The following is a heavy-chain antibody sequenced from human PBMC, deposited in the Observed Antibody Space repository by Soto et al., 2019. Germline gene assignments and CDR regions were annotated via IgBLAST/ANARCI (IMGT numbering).Heavy chain of an antibody. D-gene: IGHD6-19*01. CDR2: ISAYNGNT. CDR1: GSTFTSYG. CDR3: ARGSAASSGWYLLDY. Sequence: ASVKVSCKASGSTFTSYGISWVRQAPGQGLEWMGWISAYNGNTNYAQKLQGRVTMTTDTSANTSYMELSSLRSEDTAVFYCARGSAASSGWYLLDYWGQGTLVTVSS. J-gene: IGHJ4*02. V-gene: IGHV1-18*01.